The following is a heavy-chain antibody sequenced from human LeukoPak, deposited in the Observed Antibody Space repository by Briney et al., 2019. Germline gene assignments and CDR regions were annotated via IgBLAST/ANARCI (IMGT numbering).Heavy chain of an antibody. Sequence: SETLSLTCAVYGGSFSGYYWSWIRQPPGKGLEWIGEINHSGSTNYNPSLKSRVTISVDTSKNQFSLKLSSVTAADTAVYNCARGLGYGSSWYAYSNWFDPWGQGTLVTVSS. CDR3: ARGLGYGSSWYAYSNWFDP. CDR2: INHSGST. V-gene: IGHV4-34*01. D-gene: IGHD6-13*01. J-gene: IGHJ5*02. CDR1: GGSFSGYY.